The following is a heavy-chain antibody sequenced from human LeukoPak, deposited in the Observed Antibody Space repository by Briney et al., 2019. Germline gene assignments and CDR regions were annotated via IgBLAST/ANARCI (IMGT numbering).Heavy chain of an antibody. J-gene: IGHJ4*02. CDR3: AREEAATPSDFDY. CDR1: GYTFTGYF. CDR2: IKTNSGGT. Sequence: GASVKVSCKASGYTFTGYFMHWVRQAPGQGLEWMGWIKTNSGGTKYAQKFQGRVTMTRDTSISTAYMELTRLRPDDTAVYYCAREEAATPSDFDYWGQGTLVTVSS. D-gene: IGHD6-25*01. V-gene: IGHV1-2*02.